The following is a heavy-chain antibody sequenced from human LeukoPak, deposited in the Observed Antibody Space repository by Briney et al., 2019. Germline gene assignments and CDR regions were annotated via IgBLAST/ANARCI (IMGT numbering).Heavy chain of an antibody. J-gene: IGHJ1*01. CDR1: GYTFTSYY. V-gene: IGHV1-2*02. CDR2: INPNSGYT. CDR3: ARAIVPNSRGYSYFQH. D-gene: IGHD3-22*01. Sequence: ASVKVSCKASGYTFTSYYMHWVRQAPGQGLEWMGWINPNSGYTNYAQKFQGRVTMTRDTSISTAYMELSRLRSDDTAVYYCARAIVPNSRGYSYFQHWGQGTLVTVSS.